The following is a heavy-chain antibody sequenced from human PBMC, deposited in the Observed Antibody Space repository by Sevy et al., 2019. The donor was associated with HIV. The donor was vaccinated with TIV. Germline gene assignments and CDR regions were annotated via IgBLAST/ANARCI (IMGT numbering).Heavy chain of an antibody. CDR2: ITGTGGNT. V-gene: IGHV3-23*01. CDR1: GFTLSSYA. J-gene: IGHJ4*02. CDR3: AKNYYYDSSGYLPAFDF. D-gene: IGHD3-22*01. Sequence: GGSLRLSCLASGFTLSSYAVKWVRQAPGKGLEWVSSITGTGGNTYYADSVKGRVTISRDTSKNTLYLQMNSLRAEDTAVYYCAKNYYYDSSGYLPAFDFWGQGTLVTVSS.